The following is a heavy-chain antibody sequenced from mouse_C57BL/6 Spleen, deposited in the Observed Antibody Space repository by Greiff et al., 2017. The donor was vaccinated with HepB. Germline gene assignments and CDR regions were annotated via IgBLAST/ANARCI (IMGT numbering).Heavy chain of an antibody. CDR1: GFTFSSYA. Sequence: EVQLVESGGGLVKPGGSLKLSCAASGFTFSSYAMSWVRQTPEKRLEWVATISDGGSYTYYPDNVKGRFTISRDNAKNNLYLQMSHLKSEDTAMYYCAREGNYYGSRPFDYWGQGTTLTVSS. J-gene: IGHJ2*01. V-gene: IGHV5-4*01. CDR2: ISDGGSYT. CDR3: AREGNYYGSRPFDY. D-gene: IGHD1-1*01.